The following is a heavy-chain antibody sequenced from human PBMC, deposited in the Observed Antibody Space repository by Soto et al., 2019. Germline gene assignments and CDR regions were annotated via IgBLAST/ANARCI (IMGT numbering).Heavy chain of an antibody. D-gene: IGHD2-2*01. Sequence: EVQLVESGGGLVQPGRSLRLSCAASGFTFDDYAMHWVRQAPGKGLEWVSGISWNSGSIGYADSVKGRFTISRDNAKNSLYLQMNSLRAEDTALYYCATGGCSSTSCPLDYWGQGTLVTVSS. CDR3: ATGGCSSTSCPLDY. CDR1: GFTFDDYA. CDR2: ISWNSGSI. J-gene: IGHJ4*02. V-gene: IGHV3-9*01.